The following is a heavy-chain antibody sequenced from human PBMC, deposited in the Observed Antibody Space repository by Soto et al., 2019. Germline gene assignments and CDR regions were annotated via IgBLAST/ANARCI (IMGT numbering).Heavy chain of an antibody. CDR1: GYTLTELS. J-gene: IGHJ6*02. CDR2: FDPEDGET. D-gene: IGHD4-17*01. Sequence: GASVKVSCKGSGYTLTELSMHWVRQAPGKGLEWMGGFDPEDGETIYAQKFQGRVTMTEDTSTDTAYMELSSLRSEDTAVYYCATRGGDYEPNSYYYGMDVWGQGTTVTVSS. CDR3: ATRGGDYEPNSYYYGMDV. V-gene: IGHV1-24*01.